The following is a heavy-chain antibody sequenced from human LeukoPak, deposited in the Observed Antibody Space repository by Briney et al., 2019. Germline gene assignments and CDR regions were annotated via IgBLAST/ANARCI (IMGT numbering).Heavy chain of an antibody. D-gene: IGHD6-19*01. V-gene: IGHV1-18*04. CDR2: ISAYNGNT. CDR3: ARDRHRTYSSGWQTHFVY. CDR1: GYTFTSYG. Sequence: ASVKVSCKASGYTFTSYGISWVRQAPGQGLEWMGWISAYNGNTNYAQKLQGRVTMTTDTSTSTAYMELRSLRSDDTAVYYCARDRHRTYSSGWQTHFVYWGQGTLVTVSS. J-gene: IGHJ4*02.